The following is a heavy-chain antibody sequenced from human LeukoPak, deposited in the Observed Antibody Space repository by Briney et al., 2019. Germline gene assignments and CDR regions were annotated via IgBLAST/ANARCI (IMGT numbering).Heavy chain of an antibody. D-gene: IGHD2-15*01. CDR2: IGTTGDT. J-gene: IGHJ6*03. CDR3: TRDIAGSGTAMDV. CDR1: GFTFRTYD. V-gene: IGHV3-13*01. Sequence: PGVSLRLSCAASGFTFRTYDMPWVRQVSGEGLEWVATIGTTGDTYYAGSVKGRFTISREDGKNSFFLQMNSLRAGDTAAYYCTRDIAGSGTAMDVWGKGTTVTVSS.